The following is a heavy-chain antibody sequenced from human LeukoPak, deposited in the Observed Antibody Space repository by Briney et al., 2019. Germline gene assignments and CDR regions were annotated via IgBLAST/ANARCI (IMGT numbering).Heavy chain of an antibody. J-gene: IGHJ4*02. CDR3: ARRGSGWYWDY. Sequence: GESLQISCQGSGSSFTSYWIGWVRQLPGKGLEWMGIIYPGDSDTRYSPSFQGQVTISADKSISTAYLQWSSLKASDTAMYYCARRGSGWYWDYWGQGTLVTVSS. D-gene: IGHD6-19*01. CDR1: GSSFTSYW. CDR2: IYPGDSDT. V-gene: IGHV5-51*01.